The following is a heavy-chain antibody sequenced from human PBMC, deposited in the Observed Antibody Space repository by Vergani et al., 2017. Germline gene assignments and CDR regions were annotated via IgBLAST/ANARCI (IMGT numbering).Heavy chain of an antibody. V-gene: IGHV3-23*04. CDR3: TTDSIVGAGDAFDI. D-gene: IGHD1-26*01. CDR1: GFTFSSYA. J-gene: IGHJ3*02. CDR2: ISGSGGST. Sequence: VHLVESGGGVVQPGRSLRLSCAASGFTFSSYAMSWVRQAPGKGLEWVSAISGSGGSTYYADSVKGRFTISRDNSKNTLYLQMNSLRSEATAVYYCTTDSIVGAGDAFDIWGQGTMVTVSS.